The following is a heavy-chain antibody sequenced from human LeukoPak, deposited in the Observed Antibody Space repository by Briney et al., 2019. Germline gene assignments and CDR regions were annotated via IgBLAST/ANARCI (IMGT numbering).Heavy chain of an antibody. CDR3: ARAYGSGSYHSNWFES. D-gene: IGHD3-10*01. Sequence: PSETLSLTCAVYGGSFSGYYWTWIRQPPGKGLEWIGEINHSGSTNYNPSLKSRVTMSVDTSVNQFSLRLNSVTAADTAVYYCARAYGSGSYHSNWFESWGQGTLVIVSS. J-gene: IGHJ5*01. CDR1: GGSFSGYY. CDR2: INHSGST. V-gene: IGHV4-34*01.